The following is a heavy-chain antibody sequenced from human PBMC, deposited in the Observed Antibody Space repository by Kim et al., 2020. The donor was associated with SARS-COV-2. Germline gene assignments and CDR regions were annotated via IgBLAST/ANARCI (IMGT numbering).Heavy chain of an antibody. CDR2: IWFDGIET. V-gene: IGHV3-33*01. Sequence: GGSLRHSCAASGFTFSNYGMHWVRQAPGKGLEWVALIWFDGIETYYADSVKGRFTISRDNSENTLFLQMNSLRAEDTAIYFCARDHTHYDILTGNLGYWG. CDR3: ARDHTHYDILTGNLGY. CDR1: GFTFSNYG. D-gene: IGHD3-9*01. J-gene: IGHJ4*01.